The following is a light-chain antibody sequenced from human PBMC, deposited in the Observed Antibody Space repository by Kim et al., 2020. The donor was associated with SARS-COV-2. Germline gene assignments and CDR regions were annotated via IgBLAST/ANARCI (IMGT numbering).Light chain of an antibody. J-gene: IGKJ1*01. V-gene: IGKV3D-15*01. CDR3: QQYNNWPPRAT. CDR2: GAS. CDR1: QSVSSN. Sequence: AGERATLSCRGSQSVSSNLAWYQQKHGQAPGLLIYGASTRATGIPARFSGSGSGTEFTLTINSLQSEDFAVYYCQQYNNWPPRATFGQGTKVDIK.